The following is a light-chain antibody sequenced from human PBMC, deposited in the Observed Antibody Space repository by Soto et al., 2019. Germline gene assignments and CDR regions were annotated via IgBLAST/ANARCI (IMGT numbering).Light chain of an antibody. CDR2: GAS. CDR3: QQYNNWPPIT. Sequence: EIMMTRSPATLSVSPGERATLSCRASQSVNSNLAWYQQKPGQAPRLLIYGASTRATGIPARFSGSGFETEFTLTISSLQSEDFAVYYCQQYNNWPPITFGQGTRLEIK. V-gene: IGKV3-15*01. CDR1: QSVNSN. J-gene: IGKJ5*01.